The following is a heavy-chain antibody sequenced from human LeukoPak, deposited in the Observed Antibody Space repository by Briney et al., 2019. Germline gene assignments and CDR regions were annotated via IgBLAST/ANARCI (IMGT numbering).Heavy chain of an antibody. CDR3: AKQLGYCSDGSCYFPY. Sequence: GGSLRLSCAASGFTFSSSAMSWVRQAPGKGLEWVSAISNNGGYTYYADSVQGRYTISRDNSKSTLCLQMNSLRAEDTAVYYCAKQLGYCSDGSCYFPYWGQGTLVTVSS. CDR1: GFTFSSSA. D-gene: IGHD2-15*01. J-gene: IGHJ4*02. V-gene: IGHV3-23*01. CDR2: ISNNGGYT.